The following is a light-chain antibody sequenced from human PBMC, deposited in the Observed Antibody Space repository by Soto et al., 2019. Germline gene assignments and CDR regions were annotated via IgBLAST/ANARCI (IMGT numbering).Light chain of an antibody. Sequence: EVVMTQSPATLSVSPGERATLSCRSSESVSRNLAWYQQKPGQAPRLLIYDASTRATGIPDRFSGGGSGTEFTLTISSLQSEDFVVHYCQQYNSGTPITFGQGTRLEIK. CDR3: QQYNSGTPIT. CDR2: DAS. J-gene: IGKJ5*01. V-gene: IGKV3-15*01. CDR1: ESVSRN.